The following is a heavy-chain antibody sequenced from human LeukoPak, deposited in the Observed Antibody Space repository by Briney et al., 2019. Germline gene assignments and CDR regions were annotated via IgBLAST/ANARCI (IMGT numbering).Heavy chain of an antibody. Sequence: PSETLSLTCTVSGGSISSSSYYWGWIRQPPGKGLEWIGSIYYSGSTYYNPSLKSRVTISVDTSKNQFSLKLSSVTAADTAVYYCARDGGPYYFDYWGQGTLVTVSS. J-gene: IGHJ4*02. CDR3: ARDGGPYYFDY. V-gene: IGHV4-39*07. CDR1: GGSISSSSYY. CDR2: IYYSGST. D-gene: IGHD3-16*01.